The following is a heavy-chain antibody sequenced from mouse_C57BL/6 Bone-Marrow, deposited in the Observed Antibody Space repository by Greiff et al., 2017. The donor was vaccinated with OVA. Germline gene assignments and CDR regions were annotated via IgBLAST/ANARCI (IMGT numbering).Heavy chain of an antibody. CDR3: ARHGAWGWFAY. D-gene: IGHD4-1*01. CDR1: GFTFSDYG. J-gene: IGHJ3*01. CDR2: ISHLAYSI. Sequence: EVKLVESGGGLVQPGGSLKLSCAASGFTFSDYGMAWVRQAPRKGPEWVAFISHLAYSINYADTVTGRFTISRENATNTSYLEMSSLRSEDTAVYYCARHGAWGWFAYWGQGTLVTVSA. V-gene: IGHV5-15*04.